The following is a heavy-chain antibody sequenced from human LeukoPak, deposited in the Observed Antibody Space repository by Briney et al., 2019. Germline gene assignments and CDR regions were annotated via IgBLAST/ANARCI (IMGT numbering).Heavy chain of an antibody. D-gene: IGHD3-9*01. CDR2: IYYSGST. V-gene: IGHV4-39*01. CDR3: ARGDYDILTGRFDY. J-gene: IGHJ4*02. Sequence: SETLSLTCTVSGGSISSSSYYWGWIRQPPGKGLEWIGSIYYSGSTYYNPSLKSRVTISVDTSKNQFSLKLSSVTAADTAVYYCARGDYDILTGRFDYWGQGTLVTVSS. CDR1: GGSISSSSYY.